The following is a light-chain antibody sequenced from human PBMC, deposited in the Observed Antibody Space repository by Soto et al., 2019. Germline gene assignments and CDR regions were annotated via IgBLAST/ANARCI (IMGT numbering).Light chain of an antibody. V-gene: IGKV2-28*01. J-gene: IGKJ4*01. CDR3: IQGLQAPVT. CDR1: QSLLHSDGYNC. Sequence: DIVMTQSPLSLPVTPGEPASISCRSSQSLLHSDGYNCLDWYLQKPGQSRQLLIYLGSNRASGVPGRFRGTGSGTDFTLKISRLEAEDVGVYYCIQGLQAPVTFGRGTKVEI. CDR2: LGS.